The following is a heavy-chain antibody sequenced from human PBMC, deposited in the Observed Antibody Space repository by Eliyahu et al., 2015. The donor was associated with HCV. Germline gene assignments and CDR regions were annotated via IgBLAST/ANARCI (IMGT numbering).Heavy chain of an antibody. CDR1: GGSXSXGGYY. V-gene: IGHV4-31*03. Sequence: QVQLQESGPGLVKPSQTLSLTCTVSGGSXSXGGYYWSWIRQHPGKGLEWIGYIYYSGSTYYNPSLKSRVTISVDTSKNQFSLKLSSVTAADTAVYYCARGGCSSTSCSGMDVWGQGTTVTVSS. CDR3: ARGGCSSTSCSGMDV. D-gene: IGHD2-2*01. J-gene: IGHJ6*02. CDR2: IYYSGST.